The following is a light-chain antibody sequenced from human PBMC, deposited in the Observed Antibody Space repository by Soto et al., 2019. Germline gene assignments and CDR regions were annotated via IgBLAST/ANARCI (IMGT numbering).Light chain of an antibody. CDR3: QQYGSSPWT. Sequence: EIVMTQSPATLSVSPGERATHSCRASQSVSSNLAWYQQKPGQAPRLLIYGASTRATGIPDRFSGSGSGTDFTLTISRLEPEDFAVYYCQQYGSSPWTFGQGTKVDIK. J-gene: IGKJ1*01. CDR1: QSVSSN. CDR2: GAS. V-gene: IGKV3-20*01.